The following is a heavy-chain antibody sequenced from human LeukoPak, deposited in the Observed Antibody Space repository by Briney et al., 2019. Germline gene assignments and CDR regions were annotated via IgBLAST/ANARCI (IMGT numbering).Heavy chain of an antibody. CDR1: GFTFGNSA. V-gene: IGHV1-58*01. J-gene: IGHJ5*02. Sequence: GASVKVSCKASGFTFGNSAVQWVRRARGQRLEWIGWIVVGSGNGKTAQKLQDRVTLTRDKSTNTAYMELTNLKSEDTAVYYCAADPSYSSGRYNFFDPWGQGTLVTVSS. CDR2: IVVGSGNG. D-gene: IGHD3-22*01. CDR3: AADPSYSSGRYNFFDP.